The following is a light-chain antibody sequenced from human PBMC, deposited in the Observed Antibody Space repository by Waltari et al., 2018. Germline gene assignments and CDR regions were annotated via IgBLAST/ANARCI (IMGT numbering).Light chain of an antibody. CDR1: SNDVGGYNY. V-gene: IGLV2-11*01. CDR2: DIN. J-gene: IGLJ3*02. CDR3: CSYVGSNTYWV. Sequence: QSALTQPRSVSGSPGQSVTISCTGTSNDVGGYNYVSWYQQHPDKAPKLLIYDINKPPSGVPDLFPGSKSGNTASLTISGLQAEDEADYYCCSYVGSNTYWVFGGGTKLTVL.